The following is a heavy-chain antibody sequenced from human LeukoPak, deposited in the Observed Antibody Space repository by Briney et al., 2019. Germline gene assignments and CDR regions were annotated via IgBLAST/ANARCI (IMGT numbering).Heavy chain of an antibody. CDR3: ARHGRWELLMSAFDI. J-gene: IGHJ3*02. D-gene: IGHD1-26*01. CDR1: GGSISSYY. CDR2: IYYSWSN. V-gene: IGHV4-59*08. Sequence: SETLSLTCTVSGGSISSYYWSWIRQPPGKGLEWIGYIYYSWSNNYNPSLKSRVTISVDTSKDQFSLKLSSVTAADTAVYYCARHGRWELLMSAFDIWGQGTMVTVSS.